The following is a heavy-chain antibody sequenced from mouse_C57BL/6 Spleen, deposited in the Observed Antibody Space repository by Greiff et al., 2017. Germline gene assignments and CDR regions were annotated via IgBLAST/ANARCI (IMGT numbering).Heavy chain of an antibody. V-gene: IGHV6-3*01. CDR3: TAGGNYWYAMDY. CDR1: GFTFSNYW. D-gene: IGHD2-1*01. CDR2: IRLKSDNYAT. Sequence: EVQLQESGGGLVQPGGSMKLSCVASGFTFSNYWMNWVRQSPEKGLEWVAQIRLKSDNYATHYAESVKGRFTISRDDSKSSVYLQMNNLRAEDTGIYYCTAGGNYWYAMDYWGQGTSVTVSS. J-gene: IGHJ4*01.